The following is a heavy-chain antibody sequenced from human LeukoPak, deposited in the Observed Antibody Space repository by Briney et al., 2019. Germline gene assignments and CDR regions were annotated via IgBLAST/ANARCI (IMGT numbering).Heavy chain of an antibody. CDR2: VSTSGDVK. CDR3: AQDGASIRFDN. V-gene: IGHV3-23*01. D-gene: IGHD3-16*01. Sequence: PGGSLRLSCAVSGITFSNHGMNWVGQAPGKGLEWVSGVSTSGDVKWYADSVKGRFIISRDNSKNTLYLQMNSLRAEDTAVYYCAQDGASIRFDNWGQGTLVTVSS. CDR1: GITFSNHG. J-gene: IGHJ4*02.